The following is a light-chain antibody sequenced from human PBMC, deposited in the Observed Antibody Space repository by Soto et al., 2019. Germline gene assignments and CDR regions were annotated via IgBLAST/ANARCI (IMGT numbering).Light chain of an antibody. Sequence: QSALTQPASVSGSPGQSITISCTGTSSDVGGYNYVSWYQHHPGKAPKLMIFDVSNRASGVSNRFSGSKSGNTASLTISGLQPEDEADYYCSSYTTSNTRQIVFGTGTKVTV. CDR1: SSDVGGYNY. J-gene: IGLJ1*01. CDR3: SSYTTSNTRQIV. V-gene: IGLV2-14*03. CDR2: DVS.